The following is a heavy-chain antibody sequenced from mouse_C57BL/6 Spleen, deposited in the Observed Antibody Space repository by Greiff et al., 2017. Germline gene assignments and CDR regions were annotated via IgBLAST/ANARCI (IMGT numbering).Heavy chain of an antibody. V-gene: IGHV3-1*01. CDR3: ARDLPGSWDFDV. CDR1: GYSITSGYD. J-gene: IGHJ1*03. CDR2: ISYSGST. Sequence: EVQGVESGPGMVKPSPSLSLTCTVTGYSITSGYDWHWIRHFPGNILEWMGYISYSGSTNYNPSLKSRISITHDTSTNPSFLKMNSVTTEDTATYYCARDLPGSWDFDVWGTGTTVTVSS.